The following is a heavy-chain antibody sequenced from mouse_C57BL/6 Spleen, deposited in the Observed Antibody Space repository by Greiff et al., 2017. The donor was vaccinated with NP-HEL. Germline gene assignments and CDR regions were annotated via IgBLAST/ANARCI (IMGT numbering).Heavy chain of an antibody. CDR3: ARDLGYDYDPFAY. CDR1: GFTFSSYA. CDR2: ISDGGSYT. D-gene: IGHD2-4*01. Sequence: EVMLVESGGGLVKPGGSLKLSCAASGFTFSSYAMSWVRQTPEKRLEWVATISDGGSYTYYPDNVKGRFTISRDNAKNNLYLQMSHLKSEDTAMYYCARDLGYDYDPFAYWGQGTLVTVSA. V-gene: IGHV5-4*01. J-gene: IGHJ3*01.